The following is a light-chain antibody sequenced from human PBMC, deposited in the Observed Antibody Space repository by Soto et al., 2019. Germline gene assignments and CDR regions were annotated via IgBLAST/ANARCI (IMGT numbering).Light chain of an antibody. Sequence: DIQMTQSPSSLSASVGDRVTITCRAGQSISSYLNWYEQKPGKAPNLLIYAASTLQSGVPSRFRGSGSGTEFTLTIDSLQPEDFATYFCQQSYRLPLTFGGGTKVDIK. CDR2: AAS. J-gene: IGKJ4*01. CDR1: QSISSY. CDR3: QQSYRLPLT. V-gene: IGKV1-39*01.